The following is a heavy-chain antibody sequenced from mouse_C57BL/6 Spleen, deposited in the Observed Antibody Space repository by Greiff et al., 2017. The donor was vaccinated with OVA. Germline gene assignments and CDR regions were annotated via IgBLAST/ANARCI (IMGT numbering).Heavy chain of an antibody. CDR2: IWTGGGT. Sequence: QVQLKESGPGLVAPSQSLSITCTVSGFSLTSYAISWVRQPPGKGLEWLGVIWTGGGTNYTSALKFRLSISKDNSNSQVFFNMNSLPTDDAARYYCARKKDWVFDYWGKGTTLTVSS. J-gene: IGHJ2*01. CDR3: ARKKDWVFDY. D-gene: IGHD4-1*01. V-gene: IGHV2-9-1*01. CDR1: GFSLTSYA.